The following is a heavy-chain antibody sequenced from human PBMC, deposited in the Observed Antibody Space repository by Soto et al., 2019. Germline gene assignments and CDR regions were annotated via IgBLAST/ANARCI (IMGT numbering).Heavy chain of an antibody. V-gene: IGHV3-23*01. CDR2: INNSGSTT. Sequence: PGGSLRLSCAASGFTFNSYWMHWVRQVPGKGLVWVSGINNSGSTTYYADSVKGRFTISRDNSKNTLYLQMNSLRAEDTAVYYCAKSPEPFHRPPFDYWGQGTLVTVSS. CDR3: AKSPEPFHRPPFDY. CDR1: GFTFNSYW. J-gene: IGHJ4*02.